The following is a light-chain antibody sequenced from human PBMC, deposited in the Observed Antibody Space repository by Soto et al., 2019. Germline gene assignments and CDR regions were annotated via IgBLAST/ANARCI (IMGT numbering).Light chain of an antibody. CDR2: LNSDGSH. CDR1: SGHSSYA. J-gene: IGLJ1*01. V-gene: IGLV4-69*01. CDR3: QTWGTGVHL. Sequence: QAVVTQSPSASASLGASVKLTCTLSSGHSSYAIAWHQQQPEKGPRYLMKLNSDGSHSKGDGIPDRFSGSSSGAERYLTISSLQSEDEADYYCQTWGTGVHLFGTGTKVTVL.